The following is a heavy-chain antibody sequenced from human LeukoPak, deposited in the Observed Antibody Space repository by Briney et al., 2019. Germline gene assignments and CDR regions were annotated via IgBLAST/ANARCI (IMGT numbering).Heavy chain of an antibody. CDR1: GGSIGSYY. J-gene: IGHJ4*02. CDR2: IYYSGST. V-gene: IGHV4-59*08. D-gene: IGHD3-16*01. CDR3: ARYRRATGLGFDY. Sequence: SETLSLTCTVSGGSIGSYYWSWIRQPPGKGLEWIGYIYYSGSTNYNPSLKSRVSISVDTSKNQFSLNLSSVSAADTAVYYCARYRRATGLGFDYWGQGTLVTVSS.